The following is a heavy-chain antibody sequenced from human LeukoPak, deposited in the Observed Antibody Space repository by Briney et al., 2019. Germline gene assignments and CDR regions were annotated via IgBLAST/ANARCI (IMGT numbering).Heavy chain of an antibody. Sequence: GGSLSLSCAASGVTFSSYAMSSVRQAPGEGLEWVSAISGSGGSTYYADSVKGRLTISRDNSKNTPYLQMNSLRAEDTAVYSCAKEGYYYGSGSYYRLSYFDYWGQGTLVTVSS. V-gene: IGHV3-23*01. CDR3: AKEGYYYGSGSYYRLSYFDY. J-gene: IGHJ4*02. CDR2: ISGSGGST. D-gene: IGHD3-10*01. CDR1: GVTFSSYA.